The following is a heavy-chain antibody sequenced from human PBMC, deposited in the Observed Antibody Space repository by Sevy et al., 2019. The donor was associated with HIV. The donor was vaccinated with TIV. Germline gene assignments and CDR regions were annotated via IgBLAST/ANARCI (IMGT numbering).Heavy chain of an antibody. D-gene: IGHD6-6*01. V-gene: IGHV3-13*01. CDR2: IGAAGDT. J-gene: IGHJ3*02. Sequence: QLGGSLRLSCAASGFTFSSYDMHWVRQSTGKGLEWVSAIGAAGDTYYPGSVKGRFTISRENAKNSLYLQMNSLRAGDTAVYYCARGGGIAARVLEYAFDIWGQGTMVTVSS. CDR3: ARGGGIAARVLEYAFDI. CDR1: GFTFSSYD.